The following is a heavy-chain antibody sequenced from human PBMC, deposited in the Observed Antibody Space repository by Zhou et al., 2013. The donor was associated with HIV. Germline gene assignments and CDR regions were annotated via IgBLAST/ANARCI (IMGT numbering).Heavy chain of an antibody. CDR3: ARVSEPTYYYESSGLYGVDV. Sequence: QVQLVQSGAEVKKPGASVKVSCKASGYTFSSYDINWVRQATGQGLGWMGRMHPNSGNTGYAQKFQGRVTLTRDTSTSTVYMEMRSLRSEDTAVYYCARVSEPTYYYESSGLYGVDVWGQGTTVTVSS. V-gene: IGHV1-8*02. CDR1: GYTFSSYD. CDR2: MHPNSGNT. D-gene: IGHD3-22*01. J-gene: IGHJ6*02.